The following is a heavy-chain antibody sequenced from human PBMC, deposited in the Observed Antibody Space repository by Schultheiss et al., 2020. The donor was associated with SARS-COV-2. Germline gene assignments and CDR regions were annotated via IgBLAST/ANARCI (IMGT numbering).Heavy chain of an antibody. V-gene: IGHV3-21*01. J-gene: IGHJ4*02. CDR1: GFTFSYYY. Sequence: GGSLRLSCAASGFTFSYYYMSGVRQAPGKGLEWVSSISSSSSYIYYADSVKGRFTISRDNAKNSLYLQMNSLRAEDTAVYYCARGGYYDFWSGYSGDYWGQGTLVTVSS. CDR3: ARGGYYDFWSGYSGDY. CDR2: ISSSSSYI. D-gene: IGHD3-3*01.